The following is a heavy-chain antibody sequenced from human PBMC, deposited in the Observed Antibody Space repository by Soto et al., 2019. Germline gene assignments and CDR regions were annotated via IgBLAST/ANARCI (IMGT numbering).Heavy chain of an antibody. CDR2: IIPVFGTT. V-gene: IGHV1-69*13. Sequence: SVKVSCKASGDTFSGYPINWVRQAPGEGLEWMGRIIPVFGTTNDAQRFEGRVTFTADESTNTAYMELRGLLSEDTAVYYCARDGGFGELKYWGPGTLVTVSS. J-gene: IGHJ4*02. CDR1: GDTFSGYP. D-gene: IGHD3-10*01. CDR3: ARDGGFGELKY.